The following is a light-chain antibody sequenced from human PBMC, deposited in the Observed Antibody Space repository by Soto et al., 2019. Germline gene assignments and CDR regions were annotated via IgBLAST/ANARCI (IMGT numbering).Light chain of an antibody. Sequence: EIVLTQSPATLSLSPWERATLSCVASQSVSSSYVAWYQQKPGLAPRLLIYDASSRATGIPDRFSGSGSGTDFTLTISRLEPEDFAVYYCQQYGSSPITFGQGTRLEIK. CDR1: QSVSSSY. V-gene: IGKV3D-20*01. CDR3: QQYGSSPIT. J-gene: IGKJ5*01. CDR2: DAS.